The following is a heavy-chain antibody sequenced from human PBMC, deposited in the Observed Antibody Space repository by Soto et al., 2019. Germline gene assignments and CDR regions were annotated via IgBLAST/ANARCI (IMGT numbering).Heavy chain of an antibody. V-gene: IGHV4-30-4*01. Sequence: SETLSLTCTVSGDSISSGDYYWSWIRQPPGKGLEWIGCIYYSGNTYYNPSLKRRFSISVDTSKNQFSLQLSSVTVADTAVYYCAKNPGYYYDSTGYHFDYWGQGTLVTVSS. CDR2: IYYSGNT. CDR3: AKNPGYYYDSTGYHFDY. J-gene: IGHJ4*02. CDR1: GDSISSGDYY. D-gene: IGHD3-22*01.